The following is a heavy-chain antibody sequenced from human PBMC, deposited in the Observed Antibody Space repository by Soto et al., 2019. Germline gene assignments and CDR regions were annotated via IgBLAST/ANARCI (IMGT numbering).Heavy chain of an antibody. J-gene: IGHJ4*02. D-gene: IGHD3-9*01. Sequence: EVQLLEAGGGLVQPGGSLRLSCAASGFTFSSYAMSWVRQAPGKGLEWVSAISGSGGSTYYADSVKGRFTISRDNSKNTLYLQMNSLRAEDTAVYYSAKVLLRYFDWDYFDYWGQGTLVTVSS. V-gene: IGHV3-23*01. CDR1: GFTFSSYA. CDR2: ISGSGGST. CDR3: AKVLLRYFDWDYFDY.